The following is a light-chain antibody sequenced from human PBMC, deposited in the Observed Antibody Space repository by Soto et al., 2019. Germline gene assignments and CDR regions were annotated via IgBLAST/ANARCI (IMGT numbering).Light chain of an antibody. CDR1: HSVNSN. Sequence: EIVMTQSPATLSVSPGERATLSCRASHSVNSNLAWYQQKPGRAPRLLIYAASTRASGFPARFSGSGSGTEFTLTISSLQSEDSAVYYCQQYNNWPPVTFGQGTRLEIK. CDR3: QQYNNWPPVT. CDR2: AAS. J-gene: IGKJ5*01. V-gene: IGKV3-15*01.